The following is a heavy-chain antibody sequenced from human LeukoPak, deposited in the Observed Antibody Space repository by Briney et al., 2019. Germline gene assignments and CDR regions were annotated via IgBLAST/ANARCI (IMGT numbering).Heavy chain of an antibody. J-gene: IGHJ6*02. V-gene: IGHV1-69*04. Sequence: SVKVSCKASGGTFSSYAISWVRQAPGQGLEWMGRIIPILGIANYAQKFQGRVTITADKSTSTAYMELSSLRSEDTAVYYCARDRGYSYGPTYYYYGMDVWGQGTTVNVSS. CDR1: GGTFSSYA. CDR3: ARDRGYSYGPTYYYYGMDV. CDR2: IIPILGIA. D-gene: IGHD5-18*01.